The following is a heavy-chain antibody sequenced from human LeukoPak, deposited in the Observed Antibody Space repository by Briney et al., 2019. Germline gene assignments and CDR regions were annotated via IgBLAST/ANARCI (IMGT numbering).Heavy chain of an antibody. Sequence: SETLSLTCTVSGGSISSYYWCWIRQPPGKGLEWIGSIYYSGSTYYNPSLKSRVTISVDTSKNQFSLKLSSVTAADTAVYYCARPHDYGDREIHFDYWGQGTLVTVSS. D-gene: IGHD4-17*01. CDR3: ARPHDYGDREIHFDY. V-gene: IGHV4-39*07. CDR2: IYYSGST. J-gene: IGHJ4*02. CDR1: GGSISSYY.